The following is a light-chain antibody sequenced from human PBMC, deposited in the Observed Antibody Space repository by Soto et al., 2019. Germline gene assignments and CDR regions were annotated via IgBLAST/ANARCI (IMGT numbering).Light chain of an antibody. CDR2: DVN. CDR3: SSYTTSNTRQVV. CDR1: SSDVGGYNY. Sequence: QSVLTQPVSVSGSPGQSITISCTGTSSDVGGYNYVSWYQQHPGKAPRFVIYDVNNRPSGVSNRFSGSKSGNTASLTISGLQAEDEADYYCSSYTTSNTRQVVFGTGTKVTVL. J-gene: IGLJ1*01. V-gene: IGLV2-14*01.